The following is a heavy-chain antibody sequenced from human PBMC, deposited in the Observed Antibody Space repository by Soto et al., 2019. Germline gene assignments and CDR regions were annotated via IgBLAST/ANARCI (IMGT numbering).Heavy chain of an antibody. D-gene: IGHD2-15*01. CDR1: GYTFTSYD. CDR3: ARGRAGYCSGGSCYSVAFDI. CDR2: MNPNSGNT. Sequence: ASVKVSCKASGYTFTSYDINWVRQATGQGLEWMGWMNPNSGNTGYAQKFQGRVTMTRNTSISTAYMELSSLRSEDTAVYYCARGRAGYCSGGSCYSVAFDIWGQETMVTVSS. J-gene: IGHJ3*02. V-gene: IGHV1-8*01.